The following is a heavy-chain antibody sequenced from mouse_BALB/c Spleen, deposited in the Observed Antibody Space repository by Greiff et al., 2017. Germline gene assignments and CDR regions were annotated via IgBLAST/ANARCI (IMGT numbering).Heavy chain of an antibody. CDR1: GFTFSSYA. Sequence: EVMLVESGGGLVKPGGSLKLSCAASGFTFSSYAMSWVRQTPEKRLEWVASISIGGSTYYPDSVKGRFTISRDNARNILYLQMSSLRSEDTAMYYCARIYYGNYEGFAYWGQGTLVTVSA. D-gene: IGHD2-1*01. CDR3: ARIYYGNYEGFAY. J-gene: IGHJ3*01. V-gene: IGHV5-6-5*01. CDR2: ISIGGST.